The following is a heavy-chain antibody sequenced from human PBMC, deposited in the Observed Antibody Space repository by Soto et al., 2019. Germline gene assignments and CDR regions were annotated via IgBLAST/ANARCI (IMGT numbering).Heavy chain of an antibody. CDR2: ISASNGDT. J-gene: IGHJ6*03. Sequence: QVQLVQSGAEVKKPGASVKVSCKASGYSFTSHGISWVRQAPGQGLEWMAWISASNGDTNYAQKFQGRVTVTTDTSTSTGYMKLRSLRSEDTAVYYCARMVRGSNIDYYHYMDVRGKGTTVTVSS. CDR3: ARMVRGSNIDYYHYMDV. CDR1: GYSFTSHG. D-gene: IGHD3-10*01. V-gene: IGHV1-18*01.